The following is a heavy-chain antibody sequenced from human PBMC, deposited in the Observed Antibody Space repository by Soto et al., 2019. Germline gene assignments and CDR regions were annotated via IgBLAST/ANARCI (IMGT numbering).Heavy chain of an antibody. D-gene: IGHD3-22*01. CDR2: IYSSGST. J-gene: IGHJ3*01. Sequence: EVQLVESGGGLIQPGGSLRLSCAASGFTFSSNDMNWVRQPPGKGLEWVSLIYSSGSTYYADSVKGRFTISRDNSKNTLYLQMSSLRAEDTAVYYCATRPLLPGAPWGQGTMVTVSS. V-gene: IGHV3-53*01. CDR1: GFTFSSND. CDR3: ATRPLLPGAP.